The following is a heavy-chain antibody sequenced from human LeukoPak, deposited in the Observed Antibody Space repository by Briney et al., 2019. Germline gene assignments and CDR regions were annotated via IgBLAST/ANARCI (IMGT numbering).Heavy chain of an antibody. V-gene: IGHV4-34*01. J-gene: IGHJ4*02. Sequence: PGGSLRLSCAASGFTFSSYAMSWVRQPPGKGLEWIGEINHSGSTNYNPSLKSRVTISVDTSKNQFSLKLSSVTAADTAVYYCARADYDFWSGYFYWGQGTLVTVSS. CDR3: ARADYDFWSGYFY. CDR1: GFTFSSYA. CDR2: INHSGST. D-gene: IGHD3-3*01.